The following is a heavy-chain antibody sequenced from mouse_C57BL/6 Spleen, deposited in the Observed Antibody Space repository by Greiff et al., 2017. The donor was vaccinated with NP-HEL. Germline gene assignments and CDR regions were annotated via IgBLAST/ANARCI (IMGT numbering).Heavy chain of an antibody. J-gene: IGHJ4*01. CDR2: IWSGGST. V-gene: IGHV2-2*01. Sequence: QVQLKESGPGLVQPSQSLSITCTVSGFSLTSYGVHWVRQSPGKGLEWLGVIWSGGSTDYNAAFISRLSISKDNSKSQVFFKMNSLQADDTAIYYCARKSHYYGSSSHAMDYWGQGTSVTVSS. CDR3: ARKSHYYGSSSHAMDY. D-gene: IGHD1-1*01. CDR1: GFSLTSYG.